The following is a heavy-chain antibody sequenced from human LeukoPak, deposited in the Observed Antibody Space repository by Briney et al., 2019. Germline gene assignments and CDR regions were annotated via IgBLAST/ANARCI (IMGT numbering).Heavy chain of an antibody. V-gene: IGHV3-23*01. J-gene: IGHJ4*02. Sequence: GGSLRLSCAASGFTFSSYVMSWDRQAPGKGPEWVSAISGSGGSTYYADSVKGRFTISRDNSKNTLYLQMNSLRAEDTAVYYCAKDRLVVAAIFDYWGQGTLVAVSS. CDR1: GFTFSSYV. D-gene: IGHD2-15*01. CDR3: AKDRLVVAAIFDY. CDR2: ISGSGGST.